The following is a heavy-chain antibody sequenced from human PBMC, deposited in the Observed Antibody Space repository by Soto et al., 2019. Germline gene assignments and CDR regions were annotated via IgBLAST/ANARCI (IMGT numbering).Heavy chain of an antibody. V-gene: IGHV3-9*01. J-gene: IGHJ3*02. D-gene: IGHD5-12*01. CDR1: GFTFDDYA. CDR3: ANPGYSDI. CDR2: ISWNSGSI. Sequence: ESGGGLVQPGRSLRLSCAASGFTFDDYAMHWVRQAPGKGLEWVSGISWNSGSIGYADSVKGRFTISRDNAKNSLYLQMNSLRAEDTALYYCANPGYSDIWGQGTMVTVSS.